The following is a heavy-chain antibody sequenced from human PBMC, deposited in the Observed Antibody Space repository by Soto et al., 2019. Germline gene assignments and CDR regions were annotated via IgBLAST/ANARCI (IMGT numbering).Heavy chain of an antibody. CDR1: GFTVSSNY. CDR2: IYSGGST. Sequence: GGSLRLSCAASGFTVSSNYMSWVRQAPGKGLEWVSVIYSGGSTYYADSVKGRFTISRDNSKNTLYLQMNSLRAEDTAVYYCARAIFSITIFDRYMDVWGKGTTVTVSS. V-gene: IGHV3-66*01. CDR3: ARAIFSITIFDRYMDV. D-gene: IGHD3-3*01. J-gene: IGHJ6*03.